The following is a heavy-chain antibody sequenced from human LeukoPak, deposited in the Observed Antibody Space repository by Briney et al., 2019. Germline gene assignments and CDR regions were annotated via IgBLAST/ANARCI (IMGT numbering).Heavy chain of an antibody. CDR1: GFTFSSSD. V-gene: IGHV3-23*01. J-gene: IGHJ3*02. Sequence: GGSLRLSCAASGFTFSSSDMNWVRQAPGKGLEWVSAITGSGGSTYYADSVKGRFTISRDNSKNTLYLQMNSLRAEDTAVYYCVQEGPRGLAFDIWGQGTKVTVSS. CDR2: ITGSGGST. CDR3: VQEGPRGLAFDI.